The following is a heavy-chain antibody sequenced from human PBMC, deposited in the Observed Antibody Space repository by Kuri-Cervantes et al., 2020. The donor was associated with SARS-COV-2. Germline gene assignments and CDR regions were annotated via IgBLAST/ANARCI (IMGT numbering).Heavy chain of an antibody. CDR3: AKDIDGIVVVPAAPYFDY. J-gene: IGHJ4*02. Sequence: LSLTCAASGFTFSSYAMHWVRQAPGKGLEWVAVISYDGSNKYYADSVKGRFTISRDNSKNTLYLQMNSLRAEDTAVYYCAKDIDGIVVVPAAPYFDYWGQGTLVTVSS. V-gene: IGHV3-30-3*01. CDR2: ISYDGSNK. D-gene: IGHD2-2*01. CDR1: GFTFSSYA.